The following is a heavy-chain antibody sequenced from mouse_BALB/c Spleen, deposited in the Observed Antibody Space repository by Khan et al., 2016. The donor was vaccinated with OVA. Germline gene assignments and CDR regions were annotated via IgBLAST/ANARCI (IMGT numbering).Heavy chain of an antibody. J-gene: IGHJ3*01. CDR1: GYTFTSYY. D-gene: IGHD2-1*01. V-gene: IGHV1S81*02. Sequence: QVQLKESGPELVKPGASVTLSCKVSGYTFTSYYMFWVNQRLGQGLEWFGETIPSDGVTNFNENFKSKATLTVDKSSSTVYMQLSSLTSEDSAVYYCTRARYGTFAYWGQGTLVTVSA. CDR2: TIPSDGVT. CDR3: TRARYGTFAY.